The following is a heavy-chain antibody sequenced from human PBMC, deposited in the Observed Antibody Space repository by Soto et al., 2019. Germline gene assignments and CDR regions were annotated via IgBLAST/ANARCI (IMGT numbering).Heavy chain of an antibody. Sequence: GASVKVSCTASGYTFTSYDINWVRQSTGQGLEWMGWMNPNRGNTGYAQKFQGRVTMTRNTSIITAYMELSSLRSEDTAVYYCASIGITMVRGRLYYDYYMDVWGKGTTVTVSS. CDR1: GYTFTSYD. V-gene: IGHV1-8*01. CDR2: MNPNRGNT. J-gene: IGHJ6*03. CDR3: ASIGITMVRGRLYYDYYMDV. D-gene: IGHD3-10*01.